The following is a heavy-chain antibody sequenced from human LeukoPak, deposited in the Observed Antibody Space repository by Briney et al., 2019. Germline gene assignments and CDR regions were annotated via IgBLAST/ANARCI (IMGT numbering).Heavy chain of an antibody. CDR3: ARAMGYYYYMDV. Sequence: SETLSLTCTVSGGSISSYYWSWIRQPPGKGLEWIGYIYYTGSTNYNPSLKSRVTISVDTSKNQFSLKLSSVTAADTAVYYCARAMGYYYYMDVWGKGTTVTISS. J-gene: IGHJ6*03. CDR2: IYYTGST. D-gene: IGHD5-24*01. V-gene: IGHV4-59*01. CDR1: GGSISSYY.